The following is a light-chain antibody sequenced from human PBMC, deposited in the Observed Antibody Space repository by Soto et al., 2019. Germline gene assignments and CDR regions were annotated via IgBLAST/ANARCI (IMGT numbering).Light chain of an antibody. CDR3: CSYAGSSTLV. Sequence: QSALTPPASVSGSPGQSITNSCTGTSSDVGTYNLVSWYQQHPDKAPKLIIYEVNKRPSGVSNRFFGSKSDNTASLTISGLQAEDEADYYCCSYAGSSTLVFGGGTNLTVL. J-gene: IGLJ2*01. CDR1: SSDVGTYNL. V-gene: IGLV2-23*02. CDR2: EVN.